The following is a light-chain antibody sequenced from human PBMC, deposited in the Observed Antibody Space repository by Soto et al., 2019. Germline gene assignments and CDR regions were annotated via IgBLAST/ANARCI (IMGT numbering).Light chain of an antibody. Sequence: EVIMTQSPATLSVSPGERVTLSCRASQSIRTDLAWYQQKYGQAPRLLVYGASTRATGIPARFSGSGSGTEFTLTISSLQSEDFAVYYCQQYNNWPPWTFGQGTKVDIK. CDR1: QSIRTD. V-gene: IGKV3-15*01. J-gene: IGKJ1*01. CDR3: QQYNNWPPWT. CDR2: GAS.